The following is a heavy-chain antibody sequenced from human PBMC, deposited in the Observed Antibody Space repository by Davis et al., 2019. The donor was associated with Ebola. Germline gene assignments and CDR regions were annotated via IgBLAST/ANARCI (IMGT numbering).Heavy chain of an antibody. J-gene: IGHJ4*02. V-gene: IGHV3-74*01. CDR3: ARVGRLWLDY. CDR2: INSDGSST. Sequence: GESLKISCAASGFTFSSYWMHWVRQAPGKGLVWVSRINSDGSSTSYADSVKGRFTISRDNAKNTLYLQMNSLRAEDTAVYYCARVGRLWLDYWGQGTLVTVSS. D-gene: IGHD1-26*01. CDR1: GFTFSSYW.